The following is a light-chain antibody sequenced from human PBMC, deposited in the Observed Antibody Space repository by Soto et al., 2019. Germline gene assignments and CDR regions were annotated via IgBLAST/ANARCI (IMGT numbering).Light chain of an antibody. V-gene: IGLV2-14*01. CDR2: VVS. CDR1: SSDVGRYNY. J-gene: IGLJ2*01. Sequence: QSVLTQPASVSGSPGQSITISCTGTSSDVGRYNYVSWYQQYPGKAPKLMIYVVSSRPSGVSNRFSGSKSGNTAFLTISGLQAEDEADYYSASYTGGSTLLVFGGGTKVTVL. CDR3: ASYTGGSTLLV.